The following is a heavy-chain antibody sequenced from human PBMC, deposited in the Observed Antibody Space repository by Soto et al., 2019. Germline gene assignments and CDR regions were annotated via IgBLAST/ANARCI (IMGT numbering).Heavy chain of an antibody. CDR2: ISSSTSHT. D-gene: IGHD6-13*01. CDR3: ARGRGAAADYFDF. CDR1: GFTFSDYY. J-gene: IGHJ4*02. V-gene: IGHV3-11*05. Sequence: QVQLVESGGGLVKPGGSLSLSCEVSGFTFSDYYMTWIRQAPGKGLEWVSYISSSTSHTNYADSVKGRFTISRDNAKNPLFRQMNSLRAEDTAVYYCARGRGAAADYFDFWGQGTLVTVSS.